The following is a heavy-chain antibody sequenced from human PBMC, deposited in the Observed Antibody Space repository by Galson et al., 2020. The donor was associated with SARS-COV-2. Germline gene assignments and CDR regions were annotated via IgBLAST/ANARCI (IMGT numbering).Heavy chain of an antibody. CDR2: IYYSGST. Sequence: ETSETLSLTCTVSGGSISSSSYYWGWIHQPPGKGLEWIGSIYYSGSTYYNPSLQSRVTISVDTSKNQFSLKLSSVTAADTAVYYCARHVRWGIVVVITTFDYWGQGTLVTVSS. CDR1: GGSISSSSYY. D-gene: IGHD3-22*01. J-gene: IGHJ4*02. V-gene: IGHV4-39*01. CDR3: ARHVRWGIVVVITTFDY.